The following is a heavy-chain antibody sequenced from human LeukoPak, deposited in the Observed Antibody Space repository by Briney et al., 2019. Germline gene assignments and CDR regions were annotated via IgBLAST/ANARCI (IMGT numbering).Heavy chain of an antibody. J-gene: IGHJ3*02. CDR2: IRVSGGST. D-gene: IGHD4-17*01. Sequence: GGSLRLSCAASGFTFNKYAMNWVRQAPGKWLEWVSTIRVSGGSTYYADSVKGRFTISRDSSKNILYLQMNSLRAEDTAVYYCAKDWKDYGDFHTFDIWGQGTVVTVSS. CDR1: GFTFNKYA. CDR3: AKDWKDYGDFHTFDI. V-gene: IGHV3-23*01.